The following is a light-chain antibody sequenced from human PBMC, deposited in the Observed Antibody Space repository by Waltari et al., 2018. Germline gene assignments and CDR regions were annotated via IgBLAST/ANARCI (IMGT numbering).Light chain of an antibody. CDR3: QQSYDPPYT. J-gene: IGKJ2*01. CDR1: QTVTTS. Sequence: DIQMTQSPSSLSASVGDRVTITCRASQTVTTSLNWYQQKPGKAPKLLIYTASTLHSGVPSRFSGRGYGTDFTLTISTLQPEDFATYYCQQSYDPPYTFGQGTKLESK. V-gene: IGKV1-39*01. CDR2: TAS.